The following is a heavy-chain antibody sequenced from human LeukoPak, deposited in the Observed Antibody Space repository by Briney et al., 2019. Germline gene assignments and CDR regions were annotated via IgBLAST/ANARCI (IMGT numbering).Heavy chain of an antibody. J-gene: IGHJ6*02. CDR2: INHSGST. CDR1: GGAFRGYY. V-gene: IGHV4-34*01. Sequence: PSETLSLTCAVYGGAFRGYYWSWIRQPPGKGLEWIGEINHSGSTNYNPSLKSRVTISLDTSENQFSLRVRSVTAADTAVYYCARGSAVRDSYYGMDVWGPGTTVTVSS. CDR3: ARGSAVRDSYYGMDV.